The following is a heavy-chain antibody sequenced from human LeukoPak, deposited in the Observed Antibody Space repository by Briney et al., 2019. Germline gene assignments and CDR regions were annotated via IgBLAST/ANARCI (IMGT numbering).Heavy chain of an antibody. V-gene: IGHV3-30*13. J-gene: IGHJ4*02. CDR2: IPYDGSNK. Sequence: GGSLRLSCAVSGFTFSRYSLHWVRQAPGKGLEGVAVIPYDGSNKYYADSVKGRFTISRENSKNRLYLQMNSLGAEDTAVYYCARAEGYGGELDSWGQGTLVTVSS. D-gene: IGHD4-23*01. CDR3: ARAEGYGGELDS. CDR1: GFTFSRYS.